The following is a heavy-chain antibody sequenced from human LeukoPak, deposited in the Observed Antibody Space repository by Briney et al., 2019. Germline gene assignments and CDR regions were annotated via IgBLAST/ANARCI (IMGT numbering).Heavy chain of an antibody. Sequence: GASVKVSCKVSGYTLTELSMHWVRQAPGKGLEWMGGFDPEDGETIYAQKFQGRVTMTTDTSTSTAYMELRSLRSDDTAVFYCARDRAYDILTGYYGTQSEMYYFDSWGQGTLVTVSS. V-gene: IGHV1-24*01. D-gene: IGHD3-9*01. J-gene: IGHJ4*02. CDR1: GYTLTELS. CDR3: ARDRAYDILTGYYGTQSEMYYFDS. CDR2: FDPEDGET.